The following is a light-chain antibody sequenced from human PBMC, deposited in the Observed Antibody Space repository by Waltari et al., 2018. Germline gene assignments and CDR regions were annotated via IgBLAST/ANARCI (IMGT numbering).Light chain of an antibody. CDR1: PDIKRD. J-gene: IGKJ4*01. CDR2: RTS. CDR3: RQSNTYPLT. V-gene: IGKV1-17*01. Sequence: DIQMPQFPSSLSASVGDRVTITCRASPDIKRDLVWYQQRPGEAPKRLIYRTSNLQNGVPSRFSGSGSGTEFTLTVNSLQPDDSATYYCRQSNTYPLTFGGGTKVEIK.